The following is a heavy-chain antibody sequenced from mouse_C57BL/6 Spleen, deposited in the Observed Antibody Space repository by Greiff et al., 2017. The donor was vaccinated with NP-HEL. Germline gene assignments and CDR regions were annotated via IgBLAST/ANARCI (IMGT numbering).Heavy chain of an antibody. CDR3: AAPYYGSTHYFDY. Sequence: EVPLPPSLAELVRPGASVKLSCTASGFNIKNTYMHWVKQRPEQGLEWIGRIDPANGNTKYAPKFQGKATITADTSSNTAYLQLSSLTSEDTAIYYCAAPYYGSTHYFDYWGQGTTLTVSS. V-gene: IGHV14-3*01. J-gene: IGHJ2*01. D-gene: IGHD1-1*01. CDR1: GFNIKNTY. CDR2: IDPANGNT.